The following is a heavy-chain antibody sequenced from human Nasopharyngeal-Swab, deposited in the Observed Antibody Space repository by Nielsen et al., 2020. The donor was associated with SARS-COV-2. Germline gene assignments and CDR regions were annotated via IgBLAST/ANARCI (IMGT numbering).Heavy chain of an antibody. CDR3: ARNLYYFDTSGYFDY. V-gene: IGHV4-39*01. Sequence: SETLSLTCTVSGGSISSGGYYWGWIRQPPGKGLEWIGSIYYSGSTHYNPSLKSRVTIFVDTSKNQFSLKLSSVTAADTAVYYCARNLYYFDTSGYFDYWGQGALVTVSS. CDR2: IYYSGST. J-gene: IGHJ4*02. CDR1: GGSISSGGYY. D-gene: IGHD3-22*01.